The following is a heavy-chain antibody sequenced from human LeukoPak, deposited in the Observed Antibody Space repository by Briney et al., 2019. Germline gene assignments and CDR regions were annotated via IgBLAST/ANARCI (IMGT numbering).Heavy chain of an antibody. CDR2: ISSSSSYM. J-gene: IGHJ4*02. V-gene: IGHV3-21*01. D-gene: IGHD1-26*01. CDR3: ARDPQSMGH. Sequence: PGGSLRLSCAASGFTFSSYEMNWVRQAPGKGLEWVSSISSSSSYMYYADSVKGRFTISRDNAKNSLYLQMNSLRAEDTAIYYCARDPQSMGHWGQGTLVTVSS. CDR1: GFTFSSYE.